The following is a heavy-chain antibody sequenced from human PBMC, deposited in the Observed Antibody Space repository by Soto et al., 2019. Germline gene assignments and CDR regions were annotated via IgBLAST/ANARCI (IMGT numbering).Heavy chain of an antibody. CDR2: ISSSSSYI. CDR3: AIEGIAAARQGSGMDV. J-gene: IGHJ6*02. CDR1: GFTFSSYS. Sequence: EVQLVESGGGLVKPGGSLRLSCAASGFTFSSYSMNWVRQAPGKGLEWVSSISSSSSYIYYADSVKGRFTISRDNAKNSLYLQMNRLRAEDTAVYYCAIEGIAAARQGSGMDVWGQGTTVTVSS. V-gene: IGHV3-21*01. D-gene: IGHD6-13*01.